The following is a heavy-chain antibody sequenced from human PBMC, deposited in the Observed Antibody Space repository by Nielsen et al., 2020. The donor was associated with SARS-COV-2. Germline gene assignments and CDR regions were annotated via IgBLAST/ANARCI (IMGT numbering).Heavy chain of an antibody. CDR1: GDSVISSNW. Sequence: SETLSLTCTVSGDSVISSNWWSWVRPPPGKGLEWIGEMHHSGNINYNPSLRSRVAILVDKSKNQFSLRLISVTAADTAVYYCARLLTDTGNYFRFDPWGQGTLVTVTS. CDR2: MHHSGNI. D-gene: IGHD1-7*01. J-gene: IGHJ5*02. CDR3: ARLLTDTGNYFRFDP. V-gene: IGHV4-4*02.